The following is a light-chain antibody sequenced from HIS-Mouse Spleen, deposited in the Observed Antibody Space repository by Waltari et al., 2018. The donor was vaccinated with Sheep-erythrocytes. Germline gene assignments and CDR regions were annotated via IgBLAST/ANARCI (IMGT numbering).Light chain of an antibody. J-gene: IGLJ2*01. CDR1: SSDVGSYNL. Sequence: LTQPASVSGSPGQSITISCTGTSSDVGSYNLVSWYQQPPGKAPKLMIYEGSKRPSGVSNRFSGSKSGNTASLTISGLQAEDEADYYCCSYAGSSTLVFGGGTKLTVL. CDR2: EGS. CDR3: CSYAGSSTLV. V-gene: IGLV2-23*01.